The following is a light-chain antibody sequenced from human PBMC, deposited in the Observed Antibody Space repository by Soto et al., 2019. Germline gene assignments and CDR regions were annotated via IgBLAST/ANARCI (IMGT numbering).Light chain of an antibody. J-gene: IGLJ3*02. V-gene: IGLV2-14*01. Sequence: QSVLTQPASVSGSPGQSITISCTGTSSDVGGYNYVSWYQQHPGKAPKLMIYDVSNRPSGVSNRFSGSKSGNTASLIISGLQAEDEADYYCSSYTSSSTPLVFGGGTKLTVL. CDR2: DVS. CDR3: SSYTSSSTPLV. CDR1: SSDVGGYNY.